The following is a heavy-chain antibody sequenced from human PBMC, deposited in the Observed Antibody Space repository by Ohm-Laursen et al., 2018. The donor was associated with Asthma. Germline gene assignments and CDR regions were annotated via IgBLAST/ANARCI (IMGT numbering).Heavy chain of an antibody. CDR2: ISYDEGNT. V-gene: IGHV3-23*01. CDR3: AKGMAAAVDY. D-gene: IGHD6-13*01. CDR1: GFTFRSYA. Sequence: SLRLSCTASGFTFRSYAMSWVRQAPGKGLEWVSVISYDEGNTYYADSVKGRFTISRDNSKNTLYLQMNSLRAEDTALYYCAKGMAAAVDYWGQGTLVTVSS. J-gene: IGHJ4*02.